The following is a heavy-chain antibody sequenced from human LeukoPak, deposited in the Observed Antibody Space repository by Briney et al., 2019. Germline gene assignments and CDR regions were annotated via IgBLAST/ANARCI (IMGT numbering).Heavy chain of an antibody. CDR3: ARDALSGSFFDY. D-gene: IGHD3-10*01. V-gene: IGHV1-69*13. J-gene: IGHJ4*02. Sequence: ASVKVSCKASGGTFSSYAISWVRQAPGQGLEWMGGIIPIFGTANYAQKFQGRVTITADESTSTACMELSSLRSEDTAVYYCARDALSGSFFDYWGQGTLVTVSS. CDR1: GGTFSSYA. CDR2: IIPIFGTA.